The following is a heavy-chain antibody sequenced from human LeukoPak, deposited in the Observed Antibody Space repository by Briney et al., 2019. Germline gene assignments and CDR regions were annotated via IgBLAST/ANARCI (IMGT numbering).Heavy chain of an antibody. Sequence: SETLSLTCTVSGGSISSYYWGWIRQPPGKGLEWIGYIYYSGSTNYNPSLKSRVTISVDTSKNQFSLKLSSVTAADTAVYYCARVTGRSYSSGWYKSSSAFDIWGQGTMVTVSS. CDR3: ARVTGRSYSSGWYKSSSAFDI. CDR1: GGSISSYY. V-gene: IGHV4-59*01. D-gene: IGHD6-19*01. CDR2: IYYSGST. J-gene: IGHJ3*02.